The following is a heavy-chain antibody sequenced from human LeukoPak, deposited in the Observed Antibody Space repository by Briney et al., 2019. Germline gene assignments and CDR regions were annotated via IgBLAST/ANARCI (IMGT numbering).Heavy chain of an antibody. V-gene: IGHV3-33*01. CDR2: IWYDGSNK. J-gene: IGHJ4*02. CDR1: GFTFSSYG. D-gene: IGHD6-19*01. Sequence: PGGSLRLSCAASGFTFSSYGMHWVRQAPGKGLEWVAVIWYDGSNKYYADSVKGRFTISRDNSKNTLYLQMNSLRAEDTAVYYCAREGSSGWDEFDYWGQGTLVTVSS. CDR3: AREGSSGWDEFDY.